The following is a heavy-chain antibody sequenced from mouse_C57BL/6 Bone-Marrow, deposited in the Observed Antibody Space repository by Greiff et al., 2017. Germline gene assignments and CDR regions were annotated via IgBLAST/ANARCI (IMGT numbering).Heavy chain of an antibody. Sequence: VQLQQSGAELARPGASVKLSCKASGYTFTSYGISWVKQRTGQGLEWIGEIYPRSGNTYYNEKFKGKATLTADKSSSTAYMELRSLTSEDSAVYFCAREDYGSSPRYFDGWGTGTTVTVAS. CDR2: IYPRSGNT. CDR1: GYTFTSYG. V-gene: IGHV1-81*01. J-gene: IGHJ1*03. CDR3: AREDYGSSPRYFDG. D-gene: IGHD1-1*01.